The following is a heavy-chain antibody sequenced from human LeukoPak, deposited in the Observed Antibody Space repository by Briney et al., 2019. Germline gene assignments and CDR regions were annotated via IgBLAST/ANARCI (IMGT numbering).Heavy chain of an antibody. CDR2: FDPEDGET. Sequence: GASVKVSYKVSGYTLTELSMHWVRQAPGKGLEWMGGFDPEDGETIYAQKFQGRVTITEDTSTDTAYMELSSLRSEDTAVYYCATRWVDGYASDFDYWGQGTLVTVSS. CDR3: ATRWVDGYASDFDY. CDR1: GYTLTELS. V-gene: IGHV1-24*01. D-gene: IGHD3-16*01. J-gene: IGHJ4*02.